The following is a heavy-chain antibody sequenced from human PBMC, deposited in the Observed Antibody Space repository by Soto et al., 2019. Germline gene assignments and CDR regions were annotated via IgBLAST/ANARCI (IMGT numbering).Heavy chain of an antibody. J-gene: IGHJ6*03. D-gene: IGHD3-3*01. CDR3: ARGAYYEFWSGYYTPYYYYYMDV. CDR2: ISSSSSTI. CDR1: GFTFSSYS. V-gene: IGHV3-48*01. Sequence: EVQLVESGGGLVQPGGSLRLSCAASGFTFSSYSMNWVRQAPGKGLEWVSYISSSSSTIYYADSVKGRFTISRDNAKNSLYLQMNSLRAEDTAVYYCARGAYYEFWSGYYTPYYYYYMDVWGKGTTVTVSS.